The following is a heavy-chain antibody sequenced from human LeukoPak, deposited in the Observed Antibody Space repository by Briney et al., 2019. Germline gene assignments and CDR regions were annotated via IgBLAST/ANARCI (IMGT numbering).Heavy chain of an antibody. Sequence: GGSLRLSCAASGFTFSSYAMSWVRQAPGKGLEWVSAISGSGGSTYYADSVKGRFTISRDNSKNTLYLQMNSLRAEDPAVYYCEKVFMVWGKDKRLVPWGQGTLVTVSS. D-gene: IGHD3-10*01. CDR1: GFTFSSYA. CDR3: EKVFMVWGKDKRLVP. CDR2: ISGSGGST. J-gene: IGHJ5*02. V-gene: IGHV3-23*01.